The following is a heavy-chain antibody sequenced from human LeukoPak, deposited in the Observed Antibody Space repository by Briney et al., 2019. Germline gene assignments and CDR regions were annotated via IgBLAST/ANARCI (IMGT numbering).Heavy chain of an antibody. CDR2: INPNSGGT. Sequence: GASVKVSCKASGYTFTGYYMHWVRQAPGQGLEWMGWINPNSGGTNYAQKFQGRVTMTRDTSISTAYMELSRLRSDDTAVYYCARSSGSLHYYDSSGLGVFDYWGQGTLVTVSS. V-gene: IGHV1-2*02. CDR1: GYTFTGYY. D-gene: IGHD3-22*01. J-gene: IGHJ4*02. CDR3: ARSSGSLHYYDSSGLGVFDY.